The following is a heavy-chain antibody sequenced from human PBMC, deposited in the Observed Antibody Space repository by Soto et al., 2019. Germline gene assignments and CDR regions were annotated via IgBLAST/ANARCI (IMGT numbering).Heavy chain of an antibody. CDR1: GYTFTSYA. CDR2: INAGNGNT. Sequence: QVQLVQSGAEVKKPGASVKVSGKASGYTFTSYAMHWVRQAPGQRLEWMGWINAGNGNTKYSQKCKGRVTITRDTSARTAYMELSSLRSEDTAVYYCARGPGGPDGPGDYWGQGTLVTVSS. V-gene: IGHV1-3*01. J-gene: IGHJ4*02. D-gene: IGHD2-15*01. CDR3: ARGPGGPDGPGDY.